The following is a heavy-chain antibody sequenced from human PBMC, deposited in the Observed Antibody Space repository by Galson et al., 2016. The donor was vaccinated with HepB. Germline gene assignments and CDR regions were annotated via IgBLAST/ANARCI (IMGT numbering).Heavy chain of an antibody. V-gene: IGHV3-23*01. CDR1: GFTFSIYA. CDR2: ITGNGDNT. D-gene: IGHD1-26*01. J-gene: IGHJ5*02. CDR3: AKEPDPGNSWRYHTRRPFDP. Sequence: SLRLSCAASGFTFSIYAMSWVRQAPGKGLEWVSTITGNGDNTYYADSVKGRFTISRDNSKNTLYLQMDTLRAEDTAVYYCAKEPDPGNSWRYHTRRPFDPWGQGTLVAVSS.